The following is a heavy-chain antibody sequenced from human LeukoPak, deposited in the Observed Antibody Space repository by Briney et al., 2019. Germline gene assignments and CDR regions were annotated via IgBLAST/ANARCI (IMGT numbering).Heavy chain of an antibody. D-gene: IGHD4-17*01. V-gene: IGHV3-33*01. CDR1: GFTFSSYG. J-gene: IGHJ4*02. Sequence: PGRSLRLSCAASGFTFSSYGMHWVRQAPGKGLEWVAVIWYDGSNKYYAVSVKGRFTISRDNSKNTLYLQMNSLRAEDTAVYYCPRYVTTVTYFDYWGQGTLVTVSS. CDR3: PRYVTTVTYFDY. CDR2: IWYDGSNK.